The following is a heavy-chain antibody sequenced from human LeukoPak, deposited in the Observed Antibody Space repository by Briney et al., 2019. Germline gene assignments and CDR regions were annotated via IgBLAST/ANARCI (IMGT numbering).Heavy chain of an antibody. Sequence: GGSLRLSCAASGFSFSSYWMHWVRQAPGKGLVWVSRINPDGSRTDYADSMKGRFTISRDNAENTVYLQMNSLRGEDTAVYYCARGAKTGYPGLEYWGQGTLVTVSS. CDR1: GFSFSSYW. J-gene: IGHJ4*02. CDR3: ARGAKTGYPGLEY. V-gene: IGHV3-74*01. D-gene: IGHD5-12*01. CDR2: INPDGSRT.